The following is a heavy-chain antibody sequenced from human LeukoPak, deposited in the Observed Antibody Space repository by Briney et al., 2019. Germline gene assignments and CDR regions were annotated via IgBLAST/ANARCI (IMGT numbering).Heavy chain of an antibody. CDR2: ISGSGGST. V-gene: IGHV3-23*01. CDR3: AKDPGYYYGSGSQFDY. D-gene: IGHD3-10*01. J-gene: IGHJ4*01. Sequence: GGSLRLSCAASGFTFSSYWMSWVRQAPGKGLEWVSSISGSGGSTYYADSVKGRFTISRDNSKNTLYLQMNSLRAEDTAVYYCAKDPGYYYGSGSQFDYWGQGTLVTVSS. CDR1: GFTFSSYW.